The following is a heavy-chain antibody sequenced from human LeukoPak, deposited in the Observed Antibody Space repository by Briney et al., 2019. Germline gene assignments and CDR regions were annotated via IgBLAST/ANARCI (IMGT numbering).Heavy chain of an antibody. Sequence: SETLSLTCTVSGGSISSGGYYWSWIRQHPGTGLEWIGYIYYSGSTYYNPSLKSRVTISVDTSKNQFSLKLSSVTAADTAVYYCARPIYGSGSYGAFDIWGQGTMVTVSS. CDR1: GGSISSGGYY. J-gene: IGHJ3*02. D-gene: IGHD3-10*01. V-gene: IGHV4-31*03. CDR2: IYYSGST. CDR3: ARPIYGSGSYGAFDI.